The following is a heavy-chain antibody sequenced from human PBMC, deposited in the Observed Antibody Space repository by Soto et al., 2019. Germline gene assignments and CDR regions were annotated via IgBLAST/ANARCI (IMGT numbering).Heavy chain of an antibody. Sequence: QVHLQESGPGLVKPSETLSLTCTVSGGSINNYYWSWIRQPPGKGLEWIGYIYYSGTTKYNPSLKNRVTTSVDTSKNPFSLRLNSVTGADTAVYYCARHWDGSGRLYAFDTWGQGTMVTVSS. D-gene: IGHD3-10*01. CDR2: IYYSGTT. V-gene: IGHV4-59*08. CDR1: GGSINNYY. CDR3: ARHWDGSGRLYAFDT. J-gene: IGHJ3*02.